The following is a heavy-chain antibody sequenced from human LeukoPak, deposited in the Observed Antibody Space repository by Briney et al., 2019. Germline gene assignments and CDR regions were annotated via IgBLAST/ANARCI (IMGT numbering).Heavy chain of an antibody. CDR1: GFTFSSFG. D-gene: IGHD3-22*01. J-gene: IGHJ4*02. CDR3: VRDWGYDSSGYWQKYFDT. CDR2: INNSGSST. V-gene: IGHV3-23*01. Sequence: GGSLRLSCAASGFTFSSFGMSWVRQAPGKGLEWVSSINNSGSSTYYADSVKGRFTISRDNSKNTLYLQMNSLRAEDTAVYYCVRDWGYDSSGYWQKYFDTWGQGTLVTVSS.